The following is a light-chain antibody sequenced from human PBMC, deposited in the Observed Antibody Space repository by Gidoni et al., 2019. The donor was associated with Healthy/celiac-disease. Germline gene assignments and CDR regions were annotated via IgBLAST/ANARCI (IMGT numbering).Light chain of an antibody. CDR2: DAS. V-gene: IGKV3-11*01. Sequence: EIVFPHSPATLSLSPGERATLSCSSSQSVSSYLSWYQQKPGQAPRLLNYDASNRATGIPARCSGSGSGTDFTLTISSLEHEDVAVYYCQQRSNWPSFGPGTKVDIK. CDR3: QQRSNWPS. J-gene: IGKJ3*01. CDR1: QSVSSY.